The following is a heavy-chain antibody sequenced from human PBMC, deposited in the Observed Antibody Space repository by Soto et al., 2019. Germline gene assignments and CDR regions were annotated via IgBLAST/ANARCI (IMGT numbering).Heavy chain of an antibody. D-gene: IGHD3-10*01. CDR3: ASHYYGSGSYYWTDEDY. CDR2: IYYSGST. CDR1: GGSISSSSYY. Sequence: SETLSLTCTVSGGSISSSSYYWGWIRQPPGKGLEWIGSIYYSGSTYYNPSLKSRLTISVDTSKNQFSLKLSSVTAADTAVYYCASHYYGSGSYYWTDEDYWGQGTLVTVSS. J-gene: IGHJ4*02. V-gene: IGHV4-39*01.